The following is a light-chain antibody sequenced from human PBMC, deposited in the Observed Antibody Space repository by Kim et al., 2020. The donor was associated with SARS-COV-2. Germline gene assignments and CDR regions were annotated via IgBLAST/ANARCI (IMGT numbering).Light chain of an antibody. Sequence: RVTISCTCSNYNIGAGDDVHWYQQLPGTAPKLRIYGNSNRPSGVPYRCSGSKSGPSASLAISVLQAEDAADYSCQSYDSSLSGSGVFGGGPQLTVL. CDR3: QSYDSSLSGSGV. CDR2: GNS. J-gene: IGLJ2*01. CDR1: NYNIGAGDD. V-gene: IGLV1-40*01.